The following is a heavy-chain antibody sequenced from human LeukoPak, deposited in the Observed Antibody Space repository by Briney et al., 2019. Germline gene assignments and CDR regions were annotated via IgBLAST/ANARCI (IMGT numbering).Heavy chain of an antibody. Sequence: GGSLRLSCAASGFTFSSYGMHWVRQAPGKGLEWVAVISYDGSNKYYADSVKGRFTISRDNDKDTLYLQMNSLRAEDTAVYYCARAHLWPYGMDVWGLGTTVTVSS. CDR2: ISYDGSNK. CDR1: GFTFSSYG. CDR3: ARAHLWPYGMDV. V-gene: IGHV3-30*03. D-gene: IGHD3-3*02. J-gene: IGHJ6*02.